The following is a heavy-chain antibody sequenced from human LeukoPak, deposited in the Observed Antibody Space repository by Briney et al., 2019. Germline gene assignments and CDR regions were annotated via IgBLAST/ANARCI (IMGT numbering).Heavy chain of an antibody. CDR3: AKALLRGYCSGGSCHPFDY. J-gene: IGHJ4*02. D-gene: IGHD2-15*01. CDR2: IRWNRGSI. Sequence: GRSLRLSCAASGFTFDDYAMHWVRQAPGKGLEWVSGIRWNRGSIGYADSVKGRFTISRDNAKNSLYLQMNSLRAGDMALYYCAKALLRGYCSGGSCHPFDYWGQGTLVTVSS. CDR1: GFTFDDYA. V-gene: IGHV3-9*03.